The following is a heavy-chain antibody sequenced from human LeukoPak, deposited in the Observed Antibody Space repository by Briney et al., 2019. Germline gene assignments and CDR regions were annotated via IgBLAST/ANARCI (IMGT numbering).Heavy chain of an antibody. Sequence: SGPTLVNPTQTLTLTCTFSGFSLSTRGVGVGWIRQPPGKALEWLSLIYWDDDKRYSPSLKSRLTITKDTSKNQVVLTMTNMDPVDTATYYCAHSPIAVAGLSFDYWGQGTLVTVSS. CDR2: IYWDDDK. V-gene: IGHV2-5*02. CDR1: GFSLSTRGVG. CDR3: AHSPIAVAGLSFDY. D-gene: IGHD6-19*01. J-gene: IGHJ4*02.